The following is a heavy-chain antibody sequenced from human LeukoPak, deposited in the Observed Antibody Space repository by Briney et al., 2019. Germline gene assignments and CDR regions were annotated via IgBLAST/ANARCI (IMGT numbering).Heavy chain of an antibody. J-gene: IGHJ4*02. CDR3: AKVRFGELLLDY. CDR1: GVTVSNNF. D-gene: IGHD3-10*01. CDR2: IYGGGST. V-gene: IGHV3-53*05. Sequence: GGSLRLSCAASGVTVSNNFMSWVRQAPGKGLEWVSVIYGGGSTYYADSVKGRFTISRDTSKNTLYLQMNSLRAEDTAVYYCAKVRFGELLLDYWGQGTLVTVSS.